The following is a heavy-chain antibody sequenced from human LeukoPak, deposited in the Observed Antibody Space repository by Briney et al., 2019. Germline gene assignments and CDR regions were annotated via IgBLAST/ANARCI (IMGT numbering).Heavy chain of an antibody. CDR3: ARASRGVITTSRLYFDY. D-gene: IGHD3-10*01. V-gene: IGHV1-8*01. CDR2: MNPNSGNT. Sequence: ASVKVSCKASGYTFTGYDINWVRQATGQGLEWMGWMNPNSGNTGYAQKFQGRVTMTRNTSISTAYMELSSLRSEDTAVYYCARASRGVITTSRLYFDYWGQGTLVTVSS. CDR1: GYTFTGYD. J-gene: IGHJ4*02.